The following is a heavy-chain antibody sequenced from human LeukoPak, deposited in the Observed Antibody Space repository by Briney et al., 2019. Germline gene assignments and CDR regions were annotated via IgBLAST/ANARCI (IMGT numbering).Heavy chain of an antibody. CDR1: GFTFNPYS. J-gene: IGHJ4*02. CDR2: INAHRTT. Sequence: GGSLRLSCATSGFTFNPYSINWVRQAPGKGLEWISYINAHRTTYYADSVEGRFTISRDNAKNSAYLQLNSLRVEDTAMYYCAGSVEGSLDYWGQGTLVTVSS. V-gene: IGHV3-48*01. D-gene: IGHD2-15*01. CDR3: AGSVEGSLDY.